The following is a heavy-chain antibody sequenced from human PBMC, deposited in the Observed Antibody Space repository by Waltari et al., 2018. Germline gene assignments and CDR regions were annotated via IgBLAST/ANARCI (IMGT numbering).Heavy chain of an antibody. CDR3: ARRAGAFDI. V-gene: IGHV3-7*01. CDR1: GFTFSSYW. CDR2: IKQDGSEK. Sequence: EVQLVESGGGLVQPGGSMSLSCAASGFTFSSYWMIWVRQAPGKGLEWVANIKQDGSEKYSVDAVKCRFTSSRDNAKNSLYLQMNSLRAEDTAVYYCARRAGAFDIWGQGTMVTVSS. J-gene: IGHJ3*02. D-gene: IGHD1-26*01.